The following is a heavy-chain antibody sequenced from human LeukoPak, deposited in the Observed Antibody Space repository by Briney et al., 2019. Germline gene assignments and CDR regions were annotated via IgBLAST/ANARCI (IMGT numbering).Heavy chain of an antibody. V-gene: IGHV3-49*03. Sequence: PGGSLRLSCTASGFTFGDYAMSWFRQAPGKGLEWVGFIRSKAYGGTTEYAASVKGRFTISRDDSKSIAYLQMNSLKTEDTAVYYCTRDLGGDYPGHFDYWGQGTLVTVSS. J-gene: IGHJ4*02. CDR1: GFTFGDYA. CDR2: IRSKAYGGTT. D-gene: IGHD3-16*01. CDR3: TRDLGGDYPGHFDY.